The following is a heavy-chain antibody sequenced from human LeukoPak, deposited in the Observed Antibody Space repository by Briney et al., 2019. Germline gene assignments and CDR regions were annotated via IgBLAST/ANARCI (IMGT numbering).Heavy chain of an antibody. J-gene: IGHJ3*02. V-gene: IGHV3-30*04. CDR1: GFTFSTYP. CDR3: ARSGVTRFGELLSGAFDI. Sequence: GGSLRLSCAASGFTFSTYPMHWVRQAAGRGLEWVAVILYDGSNQYYPDSVKGRFTISRDNSKNTLYLQMTSLRAEDTALYYCARSGVTRFGELLSGAFDIWGQGTMVTVSS. CDR2: ILYDGSNQ. D-gene: IGHD3-10*02.